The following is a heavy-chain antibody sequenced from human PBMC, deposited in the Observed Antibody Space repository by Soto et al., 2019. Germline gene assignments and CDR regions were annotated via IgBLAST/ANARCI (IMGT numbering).Heavy chain of an antibody. CDR2: IYYSGST. D-gene: IGHD6-6*01. CDR1: GGSISSGGYY. J-gene: IGHJ4*02. CDR3: ARVYSSSGTIDY. V-gene: IGHV4-31*03. Sequence: SETLSLTCTVSGGSISSGGYYWSWIRQHPGKGLEWIGYIYYSGSTYYNPSLKSRVTISVDTSKNQFSLKLSSVTAADTAVYYCARVYSSSGTIDYWGQGTLVTVYS.